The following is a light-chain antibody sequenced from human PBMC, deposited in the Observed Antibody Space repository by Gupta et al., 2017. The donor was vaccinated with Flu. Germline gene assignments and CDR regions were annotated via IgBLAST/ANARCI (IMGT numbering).Light chain of an antibody. V-gene: IGLV2-8*01. CDR3: FPHPGKFNVM. J-gene: IGLJ3*02. CDR2: EVT. CDR1: SSDVGAYNS. Sequence: PGQSVTISCTGSSSDVGAYNSVSCYQHYPGRAPKLLIYEVTKRLSGVPDRFSGSKSGNTAFLTVSGPQAADEAVYYCFPHPGKFNVMFGGG.